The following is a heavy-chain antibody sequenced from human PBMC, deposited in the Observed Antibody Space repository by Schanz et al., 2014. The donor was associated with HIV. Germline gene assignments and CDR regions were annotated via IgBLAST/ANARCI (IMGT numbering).Heavy chain of an antibody. CDR3: ARDGGEA. Sequence: QVQLVESGGGVVQPGRSLRLSCVASGFNFNSYGMHWVRQAPGKGLEWVAVTSYDGTKKHYADSVKGRFTISRDNSRNTVYLQMDSLRAEDTAVYYCARDGGEAWGQGTTVTVSS. J-gene: IGHJ6*02. CDR2: TSYDGTKK. CDR1: GFNFNSYG. V-gene: IGHV3-30*03. D-gene: IGHD3-16*01.